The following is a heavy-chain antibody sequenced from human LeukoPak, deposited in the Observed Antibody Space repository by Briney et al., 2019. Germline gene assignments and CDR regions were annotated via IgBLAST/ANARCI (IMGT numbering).Heavy chain of an antibody. CDR1: GFTLSSYG. CDR2: LRYDGSTA. CDR3: AKDPYGGTYPSYFDY. D-gene: IGHD1-26*01. V-gene: IGHV3-30*02. Sequence: GGSLRISCAASGFTLSSYGMNWVRQAPGKGLDWVAFLRYDGSTAFYEDSVKGRFTISRDSSKNTLYLQMNSLTPADTAIYYCAKDPYGGTYPSYFDYWGQGTLVTVSS. J-gene: IGHJ4*02.